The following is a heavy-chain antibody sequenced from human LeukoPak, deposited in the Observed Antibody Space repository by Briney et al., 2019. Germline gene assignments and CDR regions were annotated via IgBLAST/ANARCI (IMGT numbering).Heavy chain of an antibody. CDR1: GFTFDDYA. D-gene: IGHD6-19*01. Sequence: PGGSLRLSCAASGFTFDDYAMHWVRQAPGKGPEWVAVISRHGSTKIYAASVKGRFTISRDNSKNTMYLQMDSLRPEDTAVYFCAKEYSSGWSYWYFDLWGRGTLVTVSS. J-gene: IGHJ2*01. CDR3: AKEYSSGWSYWYFDL. CDR2: ISRHGSTK. V-gene: IGHV3-30*18.